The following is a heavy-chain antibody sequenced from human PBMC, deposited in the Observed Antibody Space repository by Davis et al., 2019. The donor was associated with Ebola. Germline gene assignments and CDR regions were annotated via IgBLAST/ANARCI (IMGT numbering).Heavy chain of an antibody. CDR1: GFTFTNYA. J-gene: IGHJ4*02. Sequence: GESLKISCAASGFTFTNYAMQWVRQAPGKGLEWVAVISYDGNNKYYADSVKGRFTISRDNSKNTLYLQMNSLRAEDTAVYYCGRGGIAVEYRYYFDYWGQGTLVTVSS. V-gene: IGHV3-30-3*01. D-gene: IGHD6-19*01. CDR2: ISYDGNNK. CDR3: GRGGIAVEYRYYFDY.